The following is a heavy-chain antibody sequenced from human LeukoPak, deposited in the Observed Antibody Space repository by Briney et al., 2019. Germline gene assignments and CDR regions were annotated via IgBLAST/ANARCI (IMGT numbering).Heavy chain of an antibody. Sequence: GGSLRLSCAASGFTFSSYGMNWVRQAPGKGLEWVSSISSAGSYIYYADSLKGRFTISRDNAKNSLYLQMNSLRAEDTAVYYCARGRGSGSYYLYYYYGMDVWGQGTTVTVSS. D-gene: IGHD3-10*01. CDR2: ISSAGSYI. CDR1: GFTFSSYG. V-gene: IGHV3-21*01. J-gene: IGHJ6*02. CDR3: ARGRGSGSYYLYYYYGMDV.